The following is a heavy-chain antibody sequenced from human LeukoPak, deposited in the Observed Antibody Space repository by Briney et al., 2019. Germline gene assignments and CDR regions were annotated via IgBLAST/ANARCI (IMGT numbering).Heavy chain of an antibody. J-gene: IGHJ3*02. CDR3: ARVVLSGYYALCAFDM. V-gene: IGHV3-48*03. Sequence: GGSLRLSCAASGFTFSTYEMNWVRQAPGKGLEWVSYISSGGSTIYYADSVKGRFTISRDNANNSLYLQMNSLRVEDTAVYYCARVVLSGYYALCAFDMWGQGTMVTVSS. D-gene: IGHD3-22*01. CDR2: ISSGGSTI. CDR1: GFTFSTYE.